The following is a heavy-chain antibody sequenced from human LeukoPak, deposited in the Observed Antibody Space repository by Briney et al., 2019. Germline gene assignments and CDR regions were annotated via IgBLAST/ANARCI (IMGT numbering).Heavy chain of an antibody. Sequence: SETLSLTCGVYGGSFSGYYWSWIRQPPGKGLEWIGEMNHSGSTNHSPSLKSRVTISVDTSKNQFSLKLSSVTAADTAVYYCARLGGSSSWYSGWFDPWGQGTLVTVSS. D-gene: IGHD6-13*01. CDR2: MNHSGST. CDR3: ARLGGSSSWYSGWFDP. J-gene: IGHJ5*02. CDR1: GGSFSGYY. V-gene: IGHV4-34*01.